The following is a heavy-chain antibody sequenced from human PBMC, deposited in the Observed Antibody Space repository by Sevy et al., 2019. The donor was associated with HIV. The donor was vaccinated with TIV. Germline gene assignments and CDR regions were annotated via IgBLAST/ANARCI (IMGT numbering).Heavy chain of an antibody. CDR2: ISYDGRNK. J-gene: IGHJ4*02. CDR3: ARDPTKPYSSGLDS. V-gene: IGHV3-30-3*01. CDR1: GFTFSSYA. D-gene: IGHD6-19*01. Sequence: GESLKISCAASGFTFSSYAMHLVRQAPGKGLEWVAIISYDGRNKYCADSVKGRFTISRDKSKKTLYLQMNSLRAEDTAVYYCARDPTKPYSSGLDSWGQGTLVTVSS.